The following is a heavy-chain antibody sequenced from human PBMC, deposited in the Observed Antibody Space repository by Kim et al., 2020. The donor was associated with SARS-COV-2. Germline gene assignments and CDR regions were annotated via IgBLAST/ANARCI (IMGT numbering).Heavy chain of an antibody. Sequence: GESLKISCKGSGYSFTSYWIGWVRQMPGKGLEWMGIIYPGDSDTRYRPSFQGKVTISADKSISTAYLQWSSLKASDTAMYYCARLSKSGGSGSFYLDYWGQGTLVTVSS. V-gene: IGHV5-51*01. CDR3: ARLSKSGGSGSFYLDY. D-gene: IGHD3-10*01. CDR2: IYPGDSDT. CDR1: GYSFTSYW. J-gene: IGHJ4*02.